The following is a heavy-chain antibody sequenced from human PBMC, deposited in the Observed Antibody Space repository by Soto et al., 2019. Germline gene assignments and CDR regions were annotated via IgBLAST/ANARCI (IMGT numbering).Heavy chain of an antibody. D-gene: IGHD4-4*01. CDR2: IYSGGST. J-gene: IGHJ3*02. CDR1: GFTVSSNY. CDR3: ARVGAVPTVTLSFADAFDI. Sequence: EVQLVESGGGLVQPGGSLRLSCAASGFTVSSNYMSWVRQAPGKGLEWVSVIYSGGSTYYADSVKGRFTISRDNSKNTLYLQMNSLRAEDTAVYYCARVGAVPTVTLSFADAFDIWGQGTMVTVSS. V-gene: IGHV3-66*01.